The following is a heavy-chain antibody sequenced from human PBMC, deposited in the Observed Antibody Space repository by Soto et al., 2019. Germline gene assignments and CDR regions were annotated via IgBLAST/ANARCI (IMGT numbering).Heavy chain of an antibody. D-gene: IGHD3-3*01. CDR1: GYTFSDYS. V-gene: IGHV3-48*01. CDR2: ISSSGASK. CDR3: VRDWSP. Sequence: GGSLRLSCAAAGYTFSDYSMNWVRQTPEKGLEWISYISSSGASKFYADSVQGRFSISRDNVRHSLFLQMNSLRVDDTAIYYCVRDWSPWGPGTLVTVSS. J-gene: IGHJ5*02.